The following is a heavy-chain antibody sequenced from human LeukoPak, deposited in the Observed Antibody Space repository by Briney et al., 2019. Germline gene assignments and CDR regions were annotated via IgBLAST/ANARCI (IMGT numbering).Heavy chain of an antibody. CDR3: ARGEYYYDL. V-gene: IGHV1-18*04. J-gene: IGHJ4*02. CDR2: ISTYNGYT. Sequence: ASVRVSCKPSRYIFTSNIITWVGQASGRQLEWMGWISTYNGYTKCAENLQGRINMPRDQSTRTVYLEMRNLRSDVTVVYFCARGEYYYDLWGQGTLVTVSS. CDR1: RYIFTSNI. D-gene: IGHD3-16*01.